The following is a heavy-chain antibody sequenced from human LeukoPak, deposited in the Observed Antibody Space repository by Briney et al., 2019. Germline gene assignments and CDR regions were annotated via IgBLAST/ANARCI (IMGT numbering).Heavy chain of an antibody. V-gene: IGHV1-69*01. Sequence: GSSVKVSCKASGGTFSSYAISWVRQAPGQGLEWMGGIIPIFGTANYAQKFQGRVTVTADESTSTAYMELSSLRSEDTAVYYCARSHFNSPRDAFDIWGQGTMVTVSS. CDR1: GGTFSSYA. CDR2: IIPIFGTA. J-gene: IGHJ3*02. CDR3: ARSHFNSPRDAFDI. D-gene: IGHD4-23*01.